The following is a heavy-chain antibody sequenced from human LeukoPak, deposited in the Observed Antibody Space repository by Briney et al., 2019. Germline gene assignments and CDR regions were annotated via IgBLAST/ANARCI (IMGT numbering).Heavy chain of an antibody. CDR3: ARRGRNSSGWQDYL. J-gene: IGHJ4*02. CDR2: IYHTGST. CDR1: GGSSSRYY. V-gene: IGHV4-59*01. Sequence: SATLSLTSTGSGGSSSRYYWSWIRTPPGTGRDWIENIYHTGSTNYTPSLSRQVSISIDTARNQFSLKLTSVTAADTAVYYCARRGRNSSGWQDYLWGQGTLVTVSS. D-gene: IGHD6-25*01.